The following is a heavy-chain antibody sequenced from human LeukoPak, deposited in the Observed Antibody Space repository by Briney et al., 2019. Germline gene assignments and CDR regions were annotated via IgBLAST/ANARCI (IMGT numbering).Heavy chain of an antibody. CDR1: GFTFSSYA. CDR3: ASSSSWYRRPPDY. Sequence: PGGSLRLSCAASGFTFSSYAMSWVRQAPGKGLEWVSAISGSGGSTYYADSVKGRFTISRDNSKNTLYLQMNSLRAEDTAVYYCASSSSWYRRPPDYWGQGTLVTVSS. J-gene: IGHJ4*02. CDR2: ISGSGGST. V-gene: IGHV3-23*01. D-gene: IGHD6-13*01.